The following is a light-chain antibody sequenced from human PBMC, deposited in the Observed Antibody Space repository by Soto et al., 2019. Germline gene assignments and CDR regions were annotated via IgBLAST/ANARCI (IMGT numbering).Light chain of an antibody. CDR2: DAS. CDR3: QQYNSYPWT. V-gene: IGKV1-5*01. Sequence: DIQMTQSPSTLSASVGDRVTITCRASQSISSWLAWYQQKPGKAPKLLIYDASSLESGVPSRFIGSGSGTEFTLNISSLQPDDFATYYCQQYNSYPWTFGQGTKVEIK. CDR1: QSISSW. J-gene: IGKJ1*01.